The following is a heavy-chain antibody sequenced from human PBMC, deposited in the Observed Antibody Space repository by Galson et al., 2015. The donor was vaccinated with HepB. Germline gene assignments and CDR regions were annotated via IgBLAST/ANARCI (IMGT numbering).Heavy chain of an antibody. CDR2: INPSGGST. CDR1: GYTFTSYY. D-gene: IGHD2-15*01. V-gene: IGHV1-46*04. J-gene: IGHJ6*02. Sequence: VKVSCKASGYTFTSYYMHWVRQAPGQGLEWMGIINPSGGSTSYAQKLQGRVTMTRDTSTSTVYMELSSLRSEDTAMYYCARAGYCSGGSCTRNYYYYYGMDVWGQGTTVTVSS. CDR3: ARAGYCSGGSCTRNYYYYYGMDV.